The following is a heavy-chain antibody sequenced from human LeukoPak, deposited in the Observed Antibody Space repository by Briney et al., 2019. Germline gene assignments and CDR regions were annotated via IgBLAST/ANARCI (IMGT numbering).Heavy chain of an antibody. J-gene: IGHJ3*02. Sequence: GGSLRLSCAASGFTFDDYAMHWVRQAPGKGLEWVSGISWNSGSIGYADSVKGRFTISRDDAKNSLYLQMNSLRAEDTALYYCAKDLTPLGELQDIGAFDIWGQGTMVTVSS. CDR1: GFTFDDYA. CDR3: AKDLTPLGELQDIGAFDI. D-gene: IGHD1-26*01. CDR2: ISWNSGSI. V-gene: IGHV3-9*01.